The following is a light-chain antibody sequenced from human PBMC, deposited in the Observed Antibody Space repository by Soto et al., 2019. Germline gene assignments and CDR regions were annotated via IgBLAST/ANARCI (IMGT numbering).Light chain of an antibody. CDR1: QTINRW. Sequence: DIQMTQSPSTLSASVGDRVTLTCRASQTINRWLAWYQQRPGKAPKLIIHKASTLEGGFPSRFSGSASGTEFTLTISSLQPDDFATYYCLQYNSYPLTFGGGTKVELK. CDR3: LQYNSYPLT. J-gene: IGKJ4*01. CDR2: KAS. V-gene: IGKV1-5*03.